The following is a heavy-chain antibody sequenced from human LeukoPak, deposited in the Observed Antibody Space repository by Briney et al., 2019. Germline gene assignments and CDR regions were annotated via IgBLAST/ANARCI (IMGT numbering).Heavy chain of an antibody. V-gene: IGHV4-34*01. J-gene: IGHJ6*03. D-gene: IGHD3-3*02. CDR1: GGSFSGYY. CDR3: ARPNPTHFWSGYYTSYYYYYMDV. Sequence: PSETLSLTCAVYGGSFSGYYWSWIRQPPGKGLEWIGEINHSGSTNYNPSLKSRVTISVDTSKNQFSLKLSSVTAADTAVYYCARPNPTHFWSGYYTSYYYYYMDVWGKGTTVTVSS. CDR2: INHSGST.